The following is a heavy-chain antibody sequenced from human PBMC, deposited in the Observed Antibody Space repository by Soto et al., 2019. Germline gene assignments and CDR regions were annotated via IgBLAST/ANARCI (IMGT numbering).Heavy chain of an antibody. CDR1: GGSISSGGYY. CDR3: AREPRSGRGDYYGMDV. Sequence: QVQLQESGPGLVKPSQTLSLTCTVSGGSISSGGYYWSWIRQHPGKGLEWIGYIYYNGSTYYNPSLKSRVTISVDTSKNQFSLKLSYVTAADTAVYYCAREPRSGRGDYYGMDVWGQGTTVTVSS. J-gene: IGHJ6*02. D-gene: IGHD3-10*01. CDR2: IYYNGST. V-gene: IGHV4-31*03.